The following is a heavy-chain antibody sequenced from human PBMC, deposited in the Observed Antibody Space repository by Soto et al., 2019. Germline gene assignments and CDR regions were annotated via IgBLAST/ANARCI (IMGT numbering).Heavy chain of an antibody. CDR3: ARAPVVRGGYYYYGMDV. D-gene: IGHD3-10*01. Sequence: QVQLVQSGAEVKKPGSSVKVSCKASGGTFSSYAISWVRQAPGQGLEWMGGIIPIFGTANYAQKFQGRVTSTADESTSTAYMELSSLRSEDTAVYYCARAPVVRGGYYYYGMDVWGQGTTVTVSS. J-gene: IGHJ6*02. CDR2: IIPIFGTA. V-gene: IGHV1-69*12. CDR1: GGTFSSYA.